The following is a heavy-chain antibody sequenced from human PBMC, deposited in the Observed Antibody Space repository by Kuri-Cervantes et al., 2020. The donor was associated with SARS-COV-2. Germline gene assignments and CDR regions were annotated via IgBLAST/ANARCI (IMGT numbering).Heavy chain of an antibody. D-gene: IGHD3-3*01. CDR3: AKNRRFTIFGVVILAWFDP. Sequence: QTLSLTCAVSGYSISSGYYWGWIRQPPGKGLEWIGSIYYSGSTHYNPSLKSRVTISVDTSKNQFSLKLSSVTAADTAVYYCAKNRRFTIFGVVILAWFDPWGQGTLVTVSS. CDR2: IYYSGST. V-gene: IGHV4-38-2*01. CDR1: GYSISSGYY. J-gene: IGHJ5*02.